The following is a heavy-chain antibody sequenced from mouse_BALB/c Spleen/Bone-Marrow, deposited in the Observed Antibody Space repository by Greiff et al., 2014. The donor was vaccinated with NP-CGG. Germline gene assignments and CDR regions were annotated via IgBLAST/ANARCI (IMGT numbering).Heavy chain of an antibody. D-gene: IGHD1-1*01. Sequence: DVMLVESGGGLVQPGGSLKLSCAASGFTFSSYTMSWVRQTPEKRLEWVAYISNGGGSTYYPDTVKGRFTISRDNAKNTLCLQISSLKSEDTAMYYCARHGYYGSRAMDYWGQGTSVTVSS. CDR1: GFTFSSYT. J-gene: IGHJ4*01. CDR2: ISNGGGST. CDR3: ARHGYYGSRAMDY. V-gene: IGHV5-12-2*01.